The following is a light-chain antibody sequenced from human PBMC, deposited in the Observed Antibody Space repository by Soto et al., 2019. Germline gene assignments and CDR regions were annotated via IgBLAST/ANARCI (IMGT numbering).Light chain of an antibody. J-gene: IGLJ3*02. V-gene: IGLV1-44*01. Sequence: QSVLTQPPSASGTPGQKVTISCSGSRSNIGSQVVSWFQHLQGTAPKVLINNNNERPSGVPDRISGSKSGTSASLAISGLQSEDEADYYCATWDDSLDGPVFGGGTQLTVL. CDR1: RSNIGSQV. CDR3: ATWDDSLDGPV. CDR2: NNN.